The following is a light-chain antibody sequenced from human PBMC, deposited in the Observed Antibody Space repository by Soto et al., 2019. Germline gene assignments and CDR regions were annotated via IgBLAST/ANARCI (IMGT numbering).Light chain of an antibody. J-gene: IGKJ4*01. CDR2: DAS. CDR1: QSVSSF. V-gene: IGKV3-11*01. Sequence: EIVLTQSPATLSLSPGERATLSCRASQSVSSFFVWYQQKRGQAPRLLIYDASKRATGIPARFSGSGSGTEVTLTISSLEPADFAVYYCQQGLNWPLTFGGGTTVESK. CDR3: QQGLNWPLT.